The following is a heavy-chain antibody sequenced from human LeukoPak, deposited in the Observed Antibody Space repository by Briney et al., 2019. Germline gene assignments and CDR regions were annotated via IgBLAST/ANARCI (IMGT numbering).Heavy chain of an antibody. CDR2: ISGKGGST. J-gene: IGHJ3*01. V-gene: IGHV3-23*01. Sequence: GGSLRLSCAASEFTFSSHAMSWVRQAPGKGREWVSAISGKGGSTYYADSVKGRFTISRDNSKNTLYLQMNSLRAEDTAVYYCARRLYCGGSSCHTGPDAFDVWGQGTVVTVSS. CDR3: ARRLYCGGSSCHTGPDAFDV. D-gene: IGHD2-2*02. CDR1: EFTFSSHA.